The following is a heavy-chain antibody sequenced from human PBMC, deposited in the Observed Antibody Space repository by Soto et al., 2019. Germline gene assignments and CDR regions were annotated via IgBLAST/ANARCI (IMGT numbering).Heavy chain of an antibody. J-gene: IGHJ4*02. CDR1: GFTFSSYA. D-gene: IGHD3-22*01. V-gene: IGHV3-23*01. CDR2: ISGSGGST. CDR3: AKVDPFDYDSSAQAPGPHVH. Sequence: GGSLRLSCAASGFTFSSYAMSWVRQAPGKGLEWVSAISGSGGSTYYADSVKGRFTISRGNSKNTLYLQMNSLRAEDTAIYYCAKVDPFDYDSSAQAPGPHVHWGKGTMVTVSS.